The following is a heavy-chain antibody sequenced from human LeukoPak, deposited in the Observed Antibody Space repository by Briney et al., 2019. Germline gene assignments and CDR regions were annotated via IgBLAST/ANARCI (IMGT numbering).Heavy chain of an antibody. Sequence: GESLKISCKGSGYSFTSYWIGWVRQMPGKGLEWMGIIYPGDSDSRYSPSFQGQVTISADKSISTAYLQWSSLKASDTAMYYCARTTMVRGVTRHFDYWGQGTLVTVSS. D-gene: IGHD3-10*01. V-gene: IGHV5-51*01. CDR1: GYSFTSYW. CDR3: ARTTMVRGVTRHFDY. CDR2: IYPGDSDS. J-gene: IGHJ4*02.